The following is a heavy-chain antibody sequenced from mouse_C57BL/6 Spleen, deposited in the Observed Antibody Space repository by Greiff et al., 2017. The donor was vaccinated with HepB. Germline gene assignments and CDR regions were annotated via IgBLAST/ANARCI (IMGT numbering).Heavy chain of an antibody. V-gene: IGHV5-17*01. CDR2: ISSGSSTI. J-gene: IGHJ3*01. CDR1: GFTFSDYG. Sequence: EVQLVESGGGLVKPGGSLKLSCAASGFTFSDYGMHWVRQAPEKGLEWVAYISSGSSTIYYADTVKGRFTISRDNAKNTLFLQMTSLRSEDTAMYYCARLDDYDDGTFAYWGQGTLVTVSA. CDR3: ARLDDYDDGTFAY. D-gene: IGHD2-4*01.